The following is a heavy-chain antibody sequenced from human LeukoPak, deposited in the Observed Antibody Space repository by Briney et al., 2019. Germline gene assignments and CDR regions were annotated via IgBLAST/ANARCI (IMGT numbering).Heavy chain of an antibody. CDR1: GFTFSSYA. CDR3: VNQIPGRD. D-gene: IGHD1-14*01. V-gene: IGHV3-30-3*01. J-gene: IGHJ4*02. Sequence: GRSLRLSCAASGFTFSSYAMHWVRQAPGKGLEWVAVISYDGSNKYYADSVKGRFTISRDNSKNTLYLQMNSLRAEDTAVYYCVNQIPGRDWGQGTLVTVSS. CDR2: ISYDGSNK.